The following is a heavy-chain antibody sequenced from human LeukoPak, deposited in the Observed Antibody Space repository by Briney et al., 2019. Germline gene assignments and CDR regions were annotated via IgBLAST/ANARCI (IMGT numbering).Heavy chain of an antibody. CDR2: MNPNSGNT. CDR3: ARGHGYYDFWSGYSLNWFDP. D-gene: IGHD3-3*01. V-gene: IGHV1-8*01. J-gene: IGHJ5*02. Sequence: ASVKVSCKASGYTFTSYDINWVRQATGQGLERMGWMNPNSGNTGYAQKFQGRVTTTRNTSISTAYMELSSLRSEDTAVYYCARGHGYYDFWSGYSLNWFDPWGQGTLVTVSS. CDR1: GYTFTSYD.